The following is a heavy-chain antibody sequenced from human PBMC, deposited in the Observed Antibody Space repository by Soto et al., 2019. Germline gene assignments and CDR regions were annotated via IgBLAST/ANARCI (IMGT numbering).Heavy chain of an antibody. V-gene: IGHV4-31*03. J-gene: IGHJ4*02. Sequence: QVQLQESGPGLVKPSQTLSLTCTVSGGSISSGGYYWSWIRQHPGKGLEWIWVHLLQWEHLYNPSLKSRVTISVDTSKNQFSLKLSSVTAADTAVYYCAREGGEDYGDVPSPIDYWGQGTLVTVSS. D-gene: IGHD4-17*01. CDR2: LLQWEH. CDR1: GGSISSGGYY. CDR3: AREGGEDYGDVPSPIDY.